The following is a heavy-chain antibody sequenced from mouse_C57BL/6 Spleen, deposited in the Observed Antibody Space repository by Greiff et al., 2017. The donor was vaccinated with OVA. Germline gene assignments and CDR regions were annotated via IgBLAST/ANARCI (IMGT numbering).Heavy chain of an antibody. CDR2: IYPGDGDT. Sequence: QVQLKESGPELVKPGASVKISCKASGYAFSSSWMNWVKQRPGKGLEWIGRIYPGDGDTNYNGKFKGKATLTADKSSSTAYMQLSSLTSEDSAVYFCAAYYSKNAYWGQGTLVTVSA. CDR1: GYAFSSSW. CDR3: AAYYSKNAY. J-gene: IGHJ3*01. V-gene: IGHV1-82*01. D-gene: IGHD2-5*01.